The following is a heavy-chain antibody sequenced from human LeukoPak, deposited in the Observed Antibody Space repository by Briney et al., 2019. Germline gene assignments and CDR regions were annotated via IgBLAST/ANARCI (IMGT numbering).Heavy chain of an antibody. CDR1: GGSISSSSYY. CDR3: AREEVGARPYFDY. J-gene: IGHJ4*02. D-gene: IGHD1-26*01. Sequence: PSETLSLTCTVSGGSISSSSYYWGWIRQPPGKGLEWIGSIYYSGSTYYNPSLKSRVTISVDTSKNQFSLKLSSVTAADTAVYFCAREEVGARPYFDYWGQGILVTVSS. CDR2: IYYSGST. V-gene: IGHV4-39*01.